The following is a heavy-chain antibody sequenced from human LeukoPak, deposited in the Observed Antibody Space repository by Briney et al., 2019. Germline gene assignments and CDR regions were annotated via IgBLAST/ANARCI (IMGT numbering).Heavy chain of an antibody. CDR3: ARVEASGYDYGAFDY. J-gene: IGHJ4*02. V-gene: IGHV3-7*01. Sequence: GGSLRLSCAASGFTFNRYWMSWVRQAPGKELQWVANIKQDGSAKYYVDSVKGRFTISRDNAKNSLYLQINSLRAEDTAVYYCARVEASGYDYGAFDYWGQGTLVTVSS. CDR2: IKQDGSAK. D-gene: IGHD5-12*01. CDR1: GFTFNRYW.